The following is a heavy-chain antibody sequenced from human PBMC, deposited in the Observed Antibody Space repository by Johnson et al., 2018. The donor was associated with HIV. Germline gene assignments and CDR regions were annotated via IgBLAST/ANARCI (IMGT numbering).Heavy chain of an antibody. D-gene: IGHD3-22*01. J-gene: IGHJ3*02. CDR3: ATSLHYYGSSGYRGAFDI. V-gene: IGHV3-43D*03. CDR2: ISWYVDST. Sequence: VQLVESGGGLVKPGGSLRLSCAASGFTFDDYAMHWVRQAPGKGLEWVSGISWYVDSTYYAASVTGRFTISRDNSKNSLYLQMNSLRAEVTALYYCATSLHYYGSSGYRGAFDIWGQGTMVTVSS. CDR1: GFTFDDYA.